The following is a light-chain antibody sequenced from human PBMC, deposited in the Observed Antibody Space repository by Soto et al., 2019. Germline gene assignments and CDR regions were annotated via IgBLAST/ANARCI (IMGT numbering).Light chain of an antibody. Sequence: EIVLTQSPGTLSLSPGERATLSCRAIQSVSSSYLAWYQQKPGQAPRLLIYGASSRATGIPDRFSGSGSGTDFTLTISRLEPEDFALYYCQQYNKWPLITFGQGTRLEIK. CDR1: QSVSSSY. J-gene: IGKJ5*01. CDR2: GAS. V-gene: IGKV3-20*01. CDR3: QQYNKWPLIT.